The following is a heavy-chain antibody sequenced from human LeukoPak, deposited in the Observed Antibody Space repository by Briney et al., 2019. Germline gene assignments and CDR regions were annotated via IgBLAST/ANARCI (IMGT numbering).Heavy chain of an antibody. CDR1: GFTFSSYS. Sequence: GGSLRLSRAASGFTFSSYSMNLVRQDPGTGLEGVSSICSSISYIYYADSVNGRFTISRDNAMNSQYLQMNSLRAEDTSVYYCARVGAAGEGPYYFDYWGQGTLVTVSS. CDR3: ARVGAAGEGPYYFDY. D-gene: IGHD6-13*01. V-gene: IGHV3-21*03. CDR2: ICSSISYI. J-gene: IGHJ4*02.